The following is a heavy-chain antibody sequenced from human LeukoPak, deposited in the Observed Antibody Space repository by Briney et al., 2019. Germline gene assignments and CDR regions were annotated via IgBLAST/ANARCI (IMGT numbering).Heavy chain of an antibody. Sequence: SETLSLTCAVYGGSFSGYYWSWIRQPPGRGLEWIGEINHRGSTNYNPSLKSRVTISVDTSKNQFSLKLSSVTAADTAVYYCARQIRWLRYWFDPRGQGTLVTVSS. J-gene: IGHJ5*02. CDR1: GGSFSGYY. V-gene: IGHV4-34*01. CDR2: INHRGST. CDR3: ARQIRWLRYWFDP. D-gene: IGHD5-12*01.